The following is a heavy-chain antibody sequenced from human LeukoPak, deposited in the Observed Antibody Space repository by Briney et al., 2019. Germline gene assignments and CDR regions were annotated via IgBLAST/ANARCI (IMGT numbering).Heavy chain of an antibody. CDR1: GGTFSSYA. V-gene: IGHV1-69*06. CDR3: ARGPYSSSWTHSDY. J-gene: IGHJ4*02. Sequence: ASVKVSCKASGGTFSSYAISWVRQAPGQGLEWMGGIIPIFGTANYAQKFQGRVTITADKSTSTAYMELSSLRSEDTAVYYCARGPYSSSWTHSDYWGQGTLVTVSS. CDR2: IIPIFGTA. D-gene: IGHD6-13*01.